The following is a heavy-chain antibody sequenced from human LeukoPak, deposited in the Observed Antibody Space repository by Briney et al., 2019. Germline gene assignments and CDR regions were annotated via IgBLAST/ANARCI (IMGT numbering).Heavy chain of an antibody. D-gene: IGHD3-22*01. CDR1: GFTFSSYS. Sequence: GGSLRLSCAASGFTFSSYSMNWVRQAPGKGLEWVSSISSSSSYIYYADSVKGRFTISRDNAKNSLYLQMNSLRAEDTAVYYCARDHDWNYYDRTATYYYYGMDVWGQGTTVTVSS. CDR3: ARDHDWNYYDRTATYYYYGMDV. V-gene: IGHV3-21*01. J-gene: IGHJ6*02. CDR2: ISSSSSYI.